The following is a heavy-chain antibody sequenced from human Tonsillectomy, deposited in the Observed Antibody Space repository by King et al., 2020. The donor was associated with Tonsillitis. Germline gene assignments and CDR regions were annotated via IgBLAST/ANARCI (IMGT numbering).Heavy chain of an antibody. Sequence: VQLVESGGGVVQPGRSLRLSCAASGFTFSTYGMHWVRQAPGKGLEWVAVISFDGSNKYYADSVKGRFTISRDNSKNTLYLQMNSLRAEDTAVYYCAKDMGYGLDVWGQGTTVTVSS. CDR2: ISFDGSNK. V-gene: IGHV3-30*06. J-gene: IGHJ6*02. CDR3: AKDMGYGLDV. CDR1: GFTFSTYG. D-gene: IGHD3-10*01.